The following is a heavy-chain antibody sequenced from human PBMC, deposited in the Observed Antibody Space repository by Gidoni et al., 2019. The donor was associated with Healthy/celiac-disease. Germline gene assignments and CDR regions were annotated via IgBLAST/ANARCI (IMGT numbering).Heavy chain of an antibody. CDR2: IYSGGST. V-gene: IGHV3-53*02. J-gene: IGHJ6*03. D-gene: IGHD3-10*01. CDR3: ARVLGEGYYYYMDV. CDR1: GFTVSSNY. Sequence: EVQLVETGGGLIQPGGSLRLSCAASGFTVSSNYMRWVRQAPGKGMEWVSVIYSGGSTYYADSVKGRFTISRDNSKNTLYLQMNSLRAEDTAVYYCARVLGEGYYYYMDVWGKGTTVTVSS.